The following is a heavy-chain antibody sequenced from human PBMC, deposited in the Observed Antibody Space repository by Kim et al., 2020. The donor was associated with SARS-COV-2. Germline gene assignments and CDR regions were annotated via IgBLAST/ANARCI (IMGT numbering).Heavy chain of an antibody. CDR1: GYTFTGYY. J-gene: IGHJ4*02. CDR2: INPNSGGT. CDR3: AREVNCSGGSCYSAGVLDY. D-gene: IGHD2-15*01. Sequence: ASVKVSCKASGYTFTGYYMHWVRQAPGQGLEWMGWINPNSGGTNYAQKFQGWVTMTRDTSISTAYMELSRLRSDDTAVYYCAREVNCSGGSCYSAGVLDYWGQRTLVTVSS. V-gene: IGHV1-2*04.